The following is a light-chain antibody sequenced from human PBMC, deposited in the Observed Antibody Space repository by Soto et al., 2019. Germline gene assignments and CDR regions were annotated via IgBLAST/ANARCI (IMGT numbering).Light chain of an antibody. CDR2: GNS. Sequence: QSVLTQPPSVSGAPGQRVTISCTGSSSNIGAGYDVHWYQQLPGTAPKLLIYGNSNRPSGVPDRFSGSKSGTSASLAITGLQAEDEADYYCSSYTNAFALGGYVFGSGTKVTVL. J-gene: IGLJ1*01. CDR3: SSYTNAFALGGYV. V-gene: IGLV1-40*01. CDR1: SSNIGAGYD.